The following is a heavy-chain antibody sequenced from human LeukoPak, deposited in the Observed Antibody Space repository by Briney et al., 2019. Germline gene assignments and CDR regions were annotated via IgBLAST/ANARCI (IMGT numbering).Heavy chain of an antibody. Sequence: SVKVSCQASGYTFTSYGISWVRQAPGQGLEWMGWISAYNGNTNYAQKLQGRVTMTTDTSTSTAYMELRSLRSDDTAVYYCARDQLLYYYYGMDVWGQGTTVTVSS. CDR1: GYTFTSYG. J-gene: IGHJ6*02. V-gene: IGHV1-18*01. D-gene: IGHD2/OR15-2a*01. CDR2: ISAYNGNT. CDR3: ARDQLLYYYYGMDV.